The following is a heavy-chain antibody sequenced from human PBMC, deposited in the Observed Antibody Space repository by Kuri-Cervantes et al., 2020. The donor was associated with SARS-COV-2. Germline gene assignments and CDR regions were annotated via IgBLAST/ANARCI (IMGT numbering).Heavy chain of an antibody. CDR3: GRESVVPGGDP. D-gene: IGHD3-10*01. CDR1: GFTFSTYD. Sequence: GGSLRLSCAASGFTFSTYDMYWVRQAPGKGLEWVAFIWNDGSNKYYADSVKGRFTISRTIPKKTRYRKMNSLGGTTTLVITCGRESVVPGGDPGARGPLV. V-gene: IGHV3-33*08. CDR2: IWNDGSNK. J-gene: IGHJ5*02.